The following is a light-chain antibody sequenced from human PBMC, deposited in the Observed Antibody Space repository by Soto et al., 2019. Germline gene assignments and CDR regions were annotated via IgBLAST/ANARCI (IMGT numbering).Light chain of an antibody. J-gene: IGKJ5*01. CDR3: QQKKNWLIT. Sequence: EIVMTQSPATLSVSPGERATLSCRASQSVSSNLAWYQQKPGQAPRLLIYGASTRATGIPARFSGSGSGTDFPLTISSLQSENFEVYSCQQKKNWLITFGQGTRREI. V-gene: IGKV3-15*01. CDR2: GAS. CDR1: QSVSSN.